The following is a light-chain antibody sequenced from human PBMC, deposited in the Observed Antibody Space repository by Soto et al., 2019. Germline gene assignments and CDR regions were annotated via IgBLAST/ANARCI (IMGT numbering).Light chain of an antibody. CDR1: QSVSSSY. CDR3: QQET. CDR2: GAS. Sequence: EIVLTQSPGTLSLSPGERATLSCRASQSVSSSYLAWYQQKPGQAPRLLIYGASSRATCIPDRFSGSGSGTDFTLTISRLEPEDFAVYYCQQETFGQGTKLEIK. V-gene: IGKV3-20*01. J-gene: IGKJ2*01.